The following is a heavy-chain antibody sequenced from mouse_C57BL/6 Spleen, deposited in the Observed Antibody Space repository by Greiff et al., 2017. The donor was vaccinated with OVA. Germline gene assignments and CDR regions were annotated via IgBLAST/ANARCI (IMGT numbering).Heavy chain of an antibody. V-gene: IGHV1-54*01. CDR3: ARLGTGAFDY. Sequence: QVQLKESGAELVRPGTSVKVSCKASGYAFTNYLIEWVKQRPGQGLEWIGVINPGSGGTNYNEKFKGKATLTADKSSSTAYMQLSSLTSEDSAVYFCARLGTGAFDYWGQGTTLTVSS. J-gene: IGHJ2*01. D-gene: IGHD4-1*01. CDR2: INPGSGGT. CDR1: GYAFTNYL.